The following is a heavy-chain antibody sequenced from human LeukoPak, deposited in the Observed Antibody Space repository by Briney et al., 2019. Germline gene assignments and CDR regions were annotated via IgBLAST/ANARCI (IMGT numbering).Heavy chain of an antibody. J-gene: IGHJ4*02. CDR2: IYWDDDK. Sequence: PTQTLTLTCTFAGFSLSTSRVGVGWIHQPPGKALEWLALIYWDDDKRYSPSLKGWLTITKDTSRNQVVLTMTNMDPVDTATYNCAHRSRSIAAAGFDYWGQGTLVTVSS. CDR1: GFSLSTSRVG. D-gene: IGHD6-13*01. V-gene: IGHV2-5*02. CDR3: AHRSRSIAAAGFDY.